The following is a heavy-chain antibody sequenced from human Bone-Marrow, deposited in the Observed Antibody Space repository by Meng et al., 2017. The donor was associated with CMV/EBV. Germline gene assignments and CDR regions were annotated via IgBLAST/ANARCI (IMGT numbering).Heavy chain of an antibody. D-gene: IGHD5-24*01. J-gene: IGHJ4*02. CDR1: GFTFSSYS. Sequence: GESLKISCAASGFTFSSYSMNWVRQAPGKGLEWVSSISSSSSYIYYADSVKGRFTISRDNAKNSLYLQMNSLRVEDTAVYYCARDNDGKDDWGQGTLVTVSS. V-gene: IGHV3-21*01. CDR3: ARDNDGKDD. CDR2: ISSSSSYI.